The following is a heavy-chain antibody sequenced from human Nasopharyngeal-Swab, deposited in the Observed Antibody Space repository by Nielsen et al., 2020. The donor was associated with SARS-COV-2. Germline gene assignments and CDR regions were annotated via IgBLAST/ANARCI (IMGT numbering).Heavy chain of an antibody. V-gene: IGHV4-34*01. CDR3: ARDHGYSGYV. Sequence: GSLRLSCAVYGGSFSGYYWSWIRQPPGKGLEWIGEINHSGSTNYNPSLKSRVTISVDTSKNQFFLKLSSVTAADTAVYYCARDHGYSGYVWGQGTLVTVSS. J-gene: IGHJ4*02. D-gene: IGHD5-12*01. CDR1: GGSFSGYY. CDR2: INHSGST.